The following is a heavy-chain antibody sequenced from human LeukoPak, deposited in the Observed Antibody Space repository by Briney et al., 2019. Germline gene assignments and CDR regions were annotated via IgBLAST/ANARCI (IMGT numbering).Heavy chain of an antibody. D-gene: IGHD2/OR15-2a*01. V-gene: IGHV3-74*01. CDR2: INSDGSWT. CDR1: GNYW. Sequence: GGSLRLSCAASGNYWMHWVRQASGKGLVWVSHINSDGSWTSYADSVKGRFTISKDNAKNTVYLQMNSLRAEDTAVYYCVSFYETYWGRGTLVTVS. J-gene: IGHJ4*02. CDR3: VSFYETY.